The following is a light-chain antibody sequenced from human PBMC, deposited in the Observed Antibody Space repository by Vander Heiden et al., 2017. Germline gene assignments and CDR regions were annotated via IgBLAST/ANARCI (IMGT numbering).Light chain of an antibody. CDR1: QSVSNAY. J-gene: IGKJ3*01. Sequence: VLTQSPGTLSLSPGERSTISCRASQSVSNAYLAWYSQKPGQAPRLLIYATSARATGIPDRFSGSGSGTDFTLTVSRLEPEDFAVYYCQQYGASPLTFGPGTRVDIK. CDR3: QQYGASPLT. V-gene: IGKV3-20*01. CDR2: ATS.